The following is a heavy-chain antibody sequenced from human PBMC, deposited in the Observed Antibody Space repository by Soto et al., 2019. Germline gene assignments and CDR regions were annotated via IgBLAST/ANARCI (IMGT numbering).Heavy chain of an antibody. CDR3: ARTGTPLIDY. CDR1: GGSFSGYN. CDR2: INHSGST. Sequence: SETLSLTCAVYGGSFSGYNWSWIRQPPGKGLEWIGEINHSGSTNYNPSLKSRVTISVDTSKNQFSLKLSSVTAADTAVYYCARTGTPLIDYWGQGTLVTVSS. D-gene: IGHD1-1*01. V-gene: IGHV4-34*01. J-gene: IGHJ4*02.